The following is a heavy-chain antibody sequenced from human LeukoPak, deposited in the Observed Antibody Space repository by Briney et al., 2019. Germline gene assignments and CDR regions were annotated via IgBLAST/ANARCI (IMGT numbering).Heavy chain of an antibody. J-gene: IGHJ6*03. D-gene: IGHD4-11*01. Sequence: SETLSLTCIVSGGSISSYYWSWIRQPAGKGLEWIGRIYTSGSTNYNPSLNSRVTMSLDTSKNQFSLKLSSVTAADTAVYYCARGKYSYYMDVWGKGTTVTVSS. CDR2: IYTSGST. CDR3: ARGKYSYYMDV. CDR1: GGSISSYY. V-gene: IGHV4-4*07.